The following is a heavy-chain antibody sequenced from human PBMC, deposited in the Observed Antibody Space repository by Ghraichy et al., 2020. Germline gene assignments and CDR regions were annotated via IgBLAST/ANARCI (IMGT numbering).Heavy chain of an antibody. D-gene: IGHD6-19*01. CDR2: IYYSGSGST. CDR1: GGSVSSGSYY. Sequence: SETLSLTCTVSGGSVSSGSYYWSWIRQPPGKGLEWIGYIYYSGSGSTNYNPSLKSRVTILVDSSKNQFSLRLSSVTAADTAVYYCARSSGWKKQFDYCGQGTLVTVSS. J-gene: IGHJ4*02. CDR3: ARSSGWKKQFDY. V-gene: IGHV4-61*01.